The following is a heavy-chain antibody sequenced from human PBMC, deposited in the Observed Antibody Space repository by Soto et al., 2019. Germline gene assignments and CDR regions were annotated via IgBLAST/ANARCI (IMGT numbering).Heavy chain of an antibody. CDR2: VNWNGGNS. D-gene: IGHD5-12*01. CDR1: GFNFDDYG. J-gene: IGHJ4*02. Sequence: EVQLVQSGGSVVRPGGSLRLSCTASGFNFDDYGMAWVRQFPGKGLEWVAGVNWNGGNSGYADSVKGRFTISRDNIKNNLYLNRNSLRAGDTAFYYCVRALSGHDHFFDSWGLGTLVTVST. V-gene: IGHV3-20*04. CDR3: VRALSGHDHFFDS.